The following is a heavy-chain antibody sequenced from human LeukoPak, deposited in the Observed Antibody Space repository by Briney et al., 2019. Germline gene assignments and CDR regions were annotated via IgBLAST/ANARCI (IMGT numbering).Heavy chain of an antibody. Sequence: GASVKVSCKASGGTFSSYAISWVRQAPGQGLEWMGGIIPIFGTANYAQKFQSRVTITADESTSTAYMELSSLRSEDTAVYYCARDRNGDYVFDYWGQGTLVTVSS. J-gene: IGHJ4*02. CDR1: GGTFSSYA. D-gene: IGHD4-17*01. V-gene: IGHV1-69*13. CDR3: ARDRNGDYVFDY. CDR2: IIPIFGTA.